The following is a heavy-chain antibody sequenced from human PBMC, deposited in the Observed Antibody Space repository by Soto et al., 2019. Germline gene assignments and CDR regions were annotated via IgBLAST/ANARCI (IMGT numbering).Heavy chain of an antibody. V-gene: IGHV3-7*01. CDR2: IKQDGSEK. D-gene: IGHD2-8*01. J-gene: IGHJ2*01. CDR3: ARDKYCTNGVCYTWWYFDL. Sequence: PGGSLRLSCAASGFTFSSYWMSWVRQAPGKGLEWVANIKQDGSEKYYVDSVKGRFTISRDNAKNSLYLQMNSLRAEDTAVYYCARDKYCTNGVCYTWWYFDLWGRGTLVTVSS. CDR1: GFTFSSYW.